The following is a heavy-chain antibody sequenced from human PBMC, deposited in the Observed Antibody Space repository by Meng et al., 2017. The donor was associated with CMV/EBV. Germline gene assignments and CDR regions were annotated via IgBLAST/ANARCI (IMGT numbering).Heavy chain of an antibody. J-gene: IGHJ4*02. CDR1: GFTVSSNY. CDR3: AREDSGLNYFDY. D-gene: IGHD3-10*01. Sequence: GGSLRLSCAASGFTVSSNYMSWVRQAPGKGLEWVSVIYSGGSTYYADSVKGRFTISRDNSKNTLYLQMNSLRAEDTAVYYGAREDSGLNYFDYWGQGTLVTVSS. V-gene: IGHV3-66*02. CDR2: IYSGGST.